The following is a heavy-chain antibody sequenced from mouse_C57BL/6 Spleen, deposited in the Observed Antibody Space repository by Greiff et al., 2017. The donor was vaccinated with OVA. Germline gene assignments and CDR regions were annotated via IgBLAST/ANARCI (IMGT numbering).Heavy chain of an antibody. D-gene: IGHD1-1*01. J-gene: IGHJ4*01. V-gene: IGHV5-17*01. CDR2: ISSGSSTI. CDR1: GFTFSDYG. Sequence: EVQLVESGGGLVKPGGSLKLSCAASGFTFSDYGMHWVRQAPEKGLEWVAYISSGSSTIYYADTEKGRFTISRDNAKNTLFLQMTSLRSKDTAMYYCARDYYGSSYYYAMDYWGQGTSVTVSS. CDR3: ARDYYGSSYYYAMDY.